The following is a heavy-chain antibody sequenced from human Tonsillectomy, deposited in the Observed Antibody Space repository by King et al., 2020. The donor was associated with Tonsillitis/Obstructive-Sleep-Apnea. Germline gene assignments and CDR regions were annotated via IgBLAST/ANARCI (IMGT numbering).Heavy chain of an antibody. CDR1: GFTFSSYA. CDR2: ISGSGGST. V-gene: IGHV3-23*04. Sequence: VQLVESGGGLVQPGGSLRLSCAASGFTFSSYAMSWVRQAPGKGLEWVSAISGSGGSTYYADSVKGRFTISRVNSKNTLYLQMNSLGAEDTAVSYCAKDPSTYYVVWSGYYPYYYYYYMDVWGKGTTVTVSS. CDR3: AKDPSTYYVVWSGYYPYYYYYYMDV. D-gene: IGHD3-3*01. J-gene: IGHJ6*03.